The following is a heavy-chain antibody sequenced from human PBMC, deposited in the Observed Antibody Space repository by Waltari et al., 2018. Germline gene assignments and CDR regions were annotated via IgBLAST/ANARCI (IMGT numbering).Heavy chain of an antibody. Sequence: QVQLQESGPGLVKPSETLSLICNVSARSISSYYWNWIRQPAGKGLEWIGRSYASGSTSYNPSLESRISMSVDTSKNHFSLKLSSVTAADTGVYYCAGSSNFGIYGLDVWGQGTTVVVSS. CDR1: ARSISSYY. V-gene: IGHV4-4*07. D-gene: IGHD3-3*01. CDR2: SYASGST. J-gene: IGHJ6*02. CDR3: AGSSNFGIYGLDV.